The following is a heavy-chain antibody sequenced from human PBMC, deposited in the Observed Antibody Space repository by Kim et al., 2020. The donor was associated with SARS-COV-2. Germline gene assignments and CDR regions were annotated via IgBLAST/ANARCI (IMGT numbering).Heavy chain of an antibody. D-gene: IGHD3-16*01. V-gene: IGHV3-23*01. CDR3: AKDNHQIVMGWFDP. J-gene: IGHJ5*02. Sequence: ADSVKGRFTISRDNSKNTLYLQMNSLRAEDTAVYYCAKDNHQIVMGWFDPWGQGTLVTVSS.